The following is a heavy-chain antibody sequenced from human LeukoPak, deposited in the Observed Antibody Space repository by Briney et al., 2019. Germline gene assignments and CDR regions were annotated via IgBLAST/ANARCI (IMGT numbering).Heavy chain of an antibody. V-gene: IGHV1-18*01. CDR2: IGADSGDTHGDT. CDR1: GYRLRNHG. CDR3: ARGSSPYNWYFDL. Sequence: ASVKVSCKASGYRLRNHGISWLRQAPGQGLEWMGWIGADSGDTHGDTHYAEKLQGRVTMTTDTSTDTAYMDLRSLTSDDTAVYYCARGSSPYNWYFDLWGRGTLVTVSS. D-gene: IGHD4-11*01. J-gene: IGHJ2*01.